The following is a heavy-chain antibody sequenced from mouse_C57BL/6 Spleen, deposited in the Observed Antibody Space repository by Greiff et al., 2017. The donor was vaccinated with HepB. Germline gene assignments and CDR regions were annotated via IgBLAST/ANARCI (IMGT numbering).Heavy chain of an antibody. Sequence: QVQLQQSGAELVRPGASVKLSCKASGYTFTSYGISWVKQRTGQGLEWIGEFYPRSGNTYYNEKFKGKATLTADKSSSTAYMELRSLTSEDSAVYFCARRITTGGVFDYWGQGTTLTVSS. CDR1: GYTFTSYG. CDR3: ARRITTGGVFDY. J-gene: IGHJ2*01. D-gene: IGHD1-1*01. V-gene: IGHV1-81*01. CDR2: FYPRSGNT.